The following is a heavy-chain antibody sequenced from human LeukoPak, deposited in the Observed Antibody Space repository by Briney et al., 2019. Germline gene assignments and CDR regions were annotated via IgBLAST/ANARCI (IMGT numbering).Heavy chain of an antibody. CDR3: AKGGYSSGWYGSWFDP. CDR2: ISGSGGST. CDR1: GFTFSSYA. V-gene: IGHV3-23*01. Sequence: GGSLRLSCAASGFTFSSYAMSWVRQAPGKGLEWVSAISGSGGSTYYADSVKGRFTISRDNSKNTLYLQMNSLRAEDTAVYYCAKGGYSSGWYGSWFDPWGQGTLVTVPS. D-gene: IGHD6-19*01. J-gene: IGHJ5*02.